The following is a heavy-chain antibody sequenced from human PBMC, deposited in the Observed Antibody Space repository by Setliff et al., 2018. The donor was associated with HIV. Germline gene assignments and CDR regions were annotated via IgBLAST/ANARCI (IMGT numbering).Heavy chain of an antibody. CDR1: GGSISSGSYY. D-gene: IGHD1-26*01. CDR3: ARGEGWPYYFDY. CDR2: IYTSGST. Sequence: PSETLSLTCTVSGGSISSGSYYWSWIRQHAGKGLEWIGRIYTSGSTNYNPSPKSRVTIPVDTSKNQFSLKLSPVTAADTAVYYCARGEGWPYYFDYWGQGTLVTVSS. V-gene: IGHV4-61*02. J-gene: IGHJ4*02.